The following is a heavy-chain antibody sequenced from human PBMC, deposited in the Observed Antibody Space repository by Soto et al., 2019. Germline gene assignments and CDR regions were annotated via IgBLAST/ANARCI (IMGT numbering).Heavy chain of an antibody. V-gene: IGHV3-30-3*01. CDR1: GFTFSSYA. D-gene: IGHD2-2*01. Sequence: QVQQVESGGGVVQPGRSLRLSCAASGFTFSSYAMHWVRQAPGKGLEWVAVISYDGSNKYYADSVKGRFTISRDNSKNTLYLQMNSLRAEDTAVYYCARDSTRYCSSTSCPKAWYYYGMDVWGQGTTVTVSS. CDR2: ISYDGSNK. J-gene: IGHJ6*02. CDR3: ARDSTRYCSSTSCPKAWYYYGMDV.